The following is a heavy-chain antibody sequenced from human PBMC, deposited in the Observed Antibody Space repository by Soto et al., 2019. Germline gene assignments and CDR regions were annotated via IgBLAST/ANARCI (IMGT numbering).Heavy chain of an antibody. CDR1: GFTFSSYG. Sequence: GGSLRLSCAVSGFTFSSYGMHWVRQAPGKGLEWVAHISYDGSNEHYVDSVKGRFTISRDNARNTLYLQMNSLRPEDTAVFYCARGSTSSSVYYFYGMDVWGQGTTVTVSS. D-gene: IGHD6-6*01. V-gene: IGHV3-30*03. CDR3: ARGSTSSSVYYFYGMDV. CDR2: ISYDGSNE. J-gene: IGHJ6*02.